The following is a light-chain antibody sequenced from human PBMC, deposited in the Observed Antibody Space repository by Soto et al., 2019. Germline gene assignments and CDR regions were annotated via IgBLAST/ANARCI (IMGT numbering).Light chain of an antibody. J-gene: IGLJ1*01. V-gene: IGLV2-14*03. CDR3: SSYTRSSTNV. CDR2: DVG. Sequence: QSALTKPASVSGSPGQSITISCTGTSSDVGGYNSVSWYQHHPGKAPKIIRYDVGDRTSGVSYRFSGSKSGNTASLTISGLQAVDEADYYCSSYTRSSTNVFGTGTKLTVL. CDR1: SSDVGGYNS.